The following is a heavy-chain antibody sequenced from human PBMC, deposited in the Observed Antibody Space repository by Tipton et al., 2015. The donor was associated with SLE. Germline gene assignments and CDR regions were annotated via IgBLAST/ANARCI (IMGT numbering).Heavy chain of an antibody. CDR3: ARQVGRYYDSSGPFDY. CDR1: GGSISSYY. J-gene: IGHJ4*02. D-gene: IGHD3-22*01. Sequence: LRLSCTVSGGSISSYYWSWIRQPPGKGLEWVGYIYYSGSTNYNPSLKSRVTISVDTSKNQFSLKLSSVTAADTAVFYCARQVGRYYDSSGPFDYWGQGTLVTVSP. CDR2: IYYSGST. V-gene: IGHV4-59*08.